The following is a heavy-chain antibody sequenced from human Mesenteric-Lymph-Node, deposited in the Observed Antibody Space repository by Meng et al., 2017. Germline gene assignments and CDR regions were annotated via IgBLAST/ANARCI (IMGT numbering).Heavy chain of an antibody. D-gene: IGHD3-22*01. V-gene: IGHV3-9*03. CDR2: ISWNSGSI. J-gene: IGHJ4*02. Sequence: SLKISCAASGFPFSNSWMTWVRQAPGKGLEWVSGISWNSGSIGYADSVKGRFTISRDNAKNSLYLQMNSLRAEDMALYYCAKAKGDYYDSSGYFDYWGQGTLVTVSS. CDR3: AKAKGDYYDSSGYFDY. CDR1: GFPFSNSW.